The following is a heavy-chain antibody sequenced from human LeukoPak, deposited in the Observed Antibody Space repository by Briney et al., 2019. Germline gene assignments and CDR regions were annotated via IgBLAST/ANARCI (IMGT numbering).Heavy chain of an antibody. J-gene: IGHJ4*02. CDR3: ARGGRLELLEFGY. CDR2: IYYSGST. D-gene: IGHD1-7*01. V-gene: IGHV4-30-4*02. Sequence: PSETLSLTCTVSGGSISSGDYYWSWIRQPPGKGLEWIGYIYYSGSTYYNPSLKSRVTISVDTSKNQFSLKLSSVTAADTAVYYCARGGRLELLEFGYWGQGTLVTVSS. CDR1: GGSISSGDYY.